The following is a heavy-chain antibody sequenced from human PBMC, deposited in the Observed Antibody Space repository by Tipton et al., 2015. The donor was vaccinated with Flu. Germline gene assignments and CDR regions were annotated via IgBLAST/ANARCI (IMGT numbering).Heavy chain of an antibody. J-gene: IGHJ5*02. Sequence: QLVQSGAEVKKPGASVKVSCKTTGFTFTDYYIHWVRQAPGQGLERAGRINLHSGGSVYAEKFQGRVSMTRDTSISTAFMDLTRLTSDDTAIYYCARRIEGYSSCLYNCFYPWGQGTLVTVSS. CDR3: ARRIEGYSSCLYNCFYP. D-gene: IGHD2-15*01. CDR1: GFTFTDYY. V-gene: IGHV1-2*06. CDR2: INLHSGGS.